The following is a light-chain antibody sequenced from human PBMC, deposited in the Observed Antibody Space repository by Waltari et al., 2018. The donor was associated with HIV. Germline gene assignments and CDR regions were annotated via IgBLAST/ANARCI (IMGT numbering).Light chain of an antibody. CDR3: QSYDSSLSGSV. CDR1: SPNIGARFD. V-gene: IGLV1-40*01. Sequence: QSVLTQPPSVSGATGQRVTIPCTGSSPNIGARFDVHRYQQPPGTAPKLLIHGDNNRPSGVPDRFSGSKSGTSASLAITGLQAEDEADYYCQSYDSSLSGSVFGGGTKLTVL. CDR2: GDN. J-gene: IGLJ3*02.